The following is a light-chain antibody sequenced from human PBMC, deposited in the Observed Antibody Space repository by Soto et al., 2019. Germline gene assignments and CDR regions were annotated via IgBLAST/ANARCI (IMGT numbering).Light chain of an antibody. CDR3: QQYDSAPS. V-gene: IGKV3-20*01. Sequence: EIVLTQSPGTLSLSPGERATLSCRASQSVSSSYLAWYQQRPGQAPRLLIYGASSRAAGIPDRFSGSGSGTDFALTIARLEPEDFAVYYCQQYDSAPSCVPGTKVDIK. J-gene: IGKJ3*01. CDR2: GAS. CDR1: QSVSSSY.